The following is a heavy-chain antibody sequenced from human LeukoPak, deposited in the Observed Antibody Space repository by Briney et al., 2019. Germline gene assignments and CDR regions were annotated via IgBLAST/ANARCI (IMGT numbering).Heavy chain of an antibody. CDR3: ARDSNDFWSGPGMDV. CDR1: GGSFSGYY. V-gene: IGHV4-34*01. CDR2: INHSGST. D-gene: IGHD3-3*01. Sequence: PSETLSLTCAVYGGSFSGYYWSWTRQPPGKGLEWIGEINHSGSTNYNPSLKSRVTISVDTSKNQFSLKLSSVTAADTAVYYCARDSNDFWSGPGMDVWGKGTTVTVSS. J-gene: IGHJ6*03.